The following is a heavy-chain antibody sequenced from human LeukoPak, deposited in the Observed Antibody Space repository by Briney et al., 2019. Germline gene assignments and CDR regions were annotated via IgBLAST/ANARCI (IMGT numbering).Heavy chain of an antibody. CDR2: MNPNSGNT. D-gene: IGHD6-6*01. V-gene: IGHV1-8*03. J-gene: IGHJ4*02. CDR3: ARRSIAARRFDY. CDR1: GGTFSSYA. Sequence: ASVKVSCKASGGTFSSYAINWVRQATGQGLEWMGWMNPNSGNTGYAQKFQGRVTITRNTSISTAYMELSSLRSEDTAVYYCARRSIAARRFDYWGQGTLVTVSS.